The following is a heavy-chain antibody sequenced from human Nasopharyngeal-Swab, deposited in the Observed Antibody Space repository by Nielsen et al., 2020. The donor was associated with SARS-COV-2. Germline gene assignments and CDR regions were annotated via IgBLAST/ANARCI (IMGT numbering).Heavy chain of an antibody. CDR1: GGSFSGYY. CDR3: TKGHRSISMIVVGIATAHFYFDS. Sequence: SQTLSLTCAVYGGSFSGYYWSWIRQPPGKGLEWIGEINHSGTTSYNPSLKSRVTISSDTSKNPFSLKLSSLTAADTAVYYCTKGHRSISMIVVGIATAHFYFDSWGRGTLVTVTS. CDR2: INHSGTT. D-gene: IGHD3-22*01. J-gene: IGHJ4*02. V-gene: IGHV4-34*01.